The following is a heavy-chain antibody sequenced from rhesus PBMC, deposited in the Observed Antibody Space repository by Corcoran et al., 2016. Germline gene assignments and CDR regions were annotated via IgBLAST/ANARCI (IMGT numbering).Heavy chain of an antibody. J-gene: IGHJ4*01. CDR2: ISYTAKTI. D-gene: IGHD6-31*01. V-gene: IGHV3-136*01. CDR3: TRASIAAAGTFDY. CDR1: GFTFSSYD. Sequence: EVQLVESGGGLVQPGGSLRLSCAASGFTFSSYDMSWVRQAPVKGLEWVSYISYTAKTIYYADSVKGRFTISRDNAKNSLSLQMSSLRAEDTAVYYCTRASIAAAGTFDYWGQGVLVTVSS.